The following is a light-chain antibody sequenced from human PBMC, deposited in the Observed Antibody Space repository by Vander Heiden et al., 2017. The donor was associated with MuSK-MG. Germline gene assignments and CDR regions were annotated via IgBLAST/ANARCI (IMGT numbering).Light chain of an antibody. CDR2: AAS. CDR3: QQSYSTPLT. Sequence: IQWPKSPSSLSASVGDRVTITCRASQSISSYLNWYQQKPGKAPKLLIYAASSLQSGVPSRFSGSASGTDFTLTISSLQPEDFATYYCQQSYSTPLTFGGGTKVEIK. J-gene: IGKJ4*01. V-gene: IGKV1-39*01. CDR1: QSISSY.